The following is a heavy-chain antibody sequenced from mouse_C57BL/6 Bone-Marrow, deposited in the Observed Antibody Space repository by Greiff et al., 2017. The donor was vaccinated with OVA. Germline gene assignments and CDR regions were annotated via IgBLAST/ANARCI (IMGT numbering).Heavy chain of an antibody. J-gene: IGHJ1*03. CDR1: GYTFTSYW. CDR3: ARWPLYYGSSYVGYFDV. D-gene: IGHD1-1*01. V-gene: IGHV1-55*01. CDR2: IYPGSGST. Sequence: QVQLQQPGAELVKPGASVKMSCKASGYTFTSYWITWVKQRPGQGLEWLGDIYPGSGSTNYNEKFKSKATLTVDPSSSTAYMQLSSLTSEDSAVYYCARWPLYYGSSYVGYFDVWGTGTTVTVSS.